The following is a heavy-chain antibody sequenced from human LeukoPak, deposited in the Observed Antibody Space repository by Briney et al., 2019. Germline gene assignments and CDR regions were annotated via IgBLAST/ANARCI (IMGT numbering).Heavy chain of an antibody. Sequence: SGGSLRLSCAASGFTFSSYAMSWVRQAPGKGLEWVSAINGSGGSTYYADSVKGRFTISRDNSKNTLYLQMNSLRAEDTAVYYCAKAGGSIFGVVIITAYMDVWGKGTTVTVSS. J-gene: IGHJ6*03. CDR3: AKAGGSIFGVVIITAYMDV. V-gene: IGHV3-23*01. CDR1: GFTFSSYA. D-gene: IGHD3-3*01. CDR2: INGSGGST.